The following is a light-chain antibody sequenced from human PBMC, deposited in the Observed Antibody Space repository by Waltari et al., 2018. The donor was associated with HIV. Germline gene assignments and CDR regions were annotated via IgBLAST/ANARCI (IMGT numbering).Light chain of an antibody. CDR3: QQYNVRPPVT. Sequence: EIVVTQSPVTLSVSPGQRATLSCSSSQSIGNDLAWYQTRPAQPPRLVIYGGSTRATGIPDRFSGSGSGEQFTLTIDGLQSEDFAVYYCQQYNVRPPVTFGQGTRLDIK. V-gene: IGKV3-15*01. CDR1: QSIGND. CDR2: GGS. J-gene: IGKJ5*01.